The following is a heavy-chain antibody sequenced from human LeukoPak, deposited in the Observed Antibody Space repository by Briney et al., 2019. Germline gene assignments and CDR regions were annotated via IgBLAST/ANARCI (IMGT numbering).Heavy chain of an antibody. V-gene: IGHV4-34*01. CDR1: GGSFSGYY. CDR3: ARNSSPYYYYYYMDV. D-gene: IGHD4-23*01. J-gene: IGHJ6*03. Sequence: SETLSLTCAVYGGSFSGYYWSWIRQPPGKGLEWIGEINHSGSTNNNPSLKSRVTISVDTSKNQFSLKLSSVTAADTAVYYCARNSSPYYYYYYMDVWGKGTTVTVSS. CDR2: INHSGST.